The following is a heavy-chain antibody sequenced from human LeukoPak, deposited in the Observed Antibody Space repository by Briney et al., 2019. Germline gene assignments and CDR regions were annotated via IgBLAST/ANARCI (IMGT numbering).Heavy chain of an antibody. Sequence: AGSLRLSCAASGLIFSNYGMHWVRQAPGKGLEWVTFIQYDGINKYYADSVKGRFTTSRDNSKNTLYLQMNSLRPEDTTVYYCVEEAGSVAGRFDHWGQGNMVTVSS. V-gene: IGHV3-30*02. CDR2: IQYDGINK. CDR1: GLIFSNYG. D-gene: IGHD6-19*01. J-gene: IGHJ4*02. CDR3: VEEAGSVAGRFDH.